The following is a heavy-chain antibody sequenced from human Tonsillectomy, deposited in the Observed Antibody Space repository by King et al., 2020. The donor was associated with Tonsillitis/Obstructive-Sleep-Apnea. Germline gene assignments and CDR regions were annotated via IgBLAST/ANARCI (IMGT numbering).Heavy chain of an antibody. J-gene: IGHJ6*02. CDR2: TKNNANSYTT. D-gene: IGHD6-13*01. CDR1: GFTFSDHY. Sequence: VQLVESGGGLVQPGGSLRLSCAASGFTFSDHYMDWVRQAPGKGLEWVGRTKNNANSYTTEYAASVKGRFTISRDDSKNSVYLQMNSLKTEDTAVYYCARGGIAGYYYGLDVWGQGTTVTVSS. V-gene: IGHV3-72*01. CDR3: ARGGIAGYYYGLDV.